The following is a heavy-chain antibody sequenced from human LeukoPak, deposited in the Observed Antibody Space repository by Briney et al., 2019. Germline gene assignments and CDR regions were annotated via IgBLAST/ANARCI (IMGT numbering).Heavy chain of an antibody. CDR3: AKDQGSGQ. CDR2: ISYDGSNK. D-gene: IGHD3-10*01. CDR1: GFTFSSYG. Sequence: PGGSLRLSCAVSGFTFSSYGMHWVRQAPGKGLEWVAVISYDGSNKYYADSVKGRFTISRDNSKNTLYLQMNSLRAEDTAVYYCAKDQGSGQWGQGTLVTVSS. V-gene: IGHV3-30*18. J-gene: IGHJ4*02.